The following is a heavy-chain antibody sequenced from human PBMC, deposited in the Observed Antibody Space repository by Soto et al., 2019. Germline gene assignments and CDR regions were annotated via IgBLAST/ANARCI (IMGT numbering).Heavy chain of an antibody. CDR2: INPSGGSA. D-gene: IGHD5-12*01. V-gene: IGHV1-46*03. J-gene: IGHJ4*02. CDR3: AREDSVEYSGYDWVDY. CDR1: GYTFTSYY. Sequence: ASVKVSCKASGYTFTSYYMHWVRQAPGQGLEWMGIINPSGGSASYAQKFQGRVTMTRDTSTSTVYMELSSLRSKDTAVYYCAREDSVEYSGYDWVDYWGQGTLVTVSS.